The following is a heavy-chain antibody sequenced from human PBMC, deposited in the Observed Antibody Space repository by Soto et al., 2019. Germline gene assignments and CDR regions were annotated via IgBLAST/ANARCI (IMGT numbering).Heavy chain of an antibody. Sequence: QVQLVESGGGVVQPGRSLRLSCAASGFTFSSYDMHWVRQTPGKGLEWVAVIRYDGSNKYYGDSVKGRFIISRDNSKNTVYLQMNSLRAGDTAVYYCATDRGDYNSSPDDWGQGTLVTVSS. CDR1: GFTFSSYD. V-gene: IGHV3-33*01. D-gene: IGHD3-10*01. CDR2: IRYDGSNK. CDR3: ATDRGDYNSSPDD. J-gene: IGHJ4*02.